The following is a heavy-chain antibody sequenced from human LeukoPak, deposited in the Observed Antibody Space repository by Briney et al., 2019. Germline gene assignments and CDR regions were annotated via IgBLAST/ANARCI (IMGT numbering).Heavy chain of an antibody. CDR1: RFAVSSNF. CDR2: IYSDGTT. V-gene: IGHV3-53*04. CDR3: ATDIAVAAIISYGMDV. Sequence: PGGSLRLSCAASRFAVSSNFMSWVRQAPGKGLEWVSTIYSDGTTYYADSVKGRFTISRHNSKNMLYLQMNSLRAEDTAVYYCATDIAVAAIISYGMDVWGQGTTVTVSS. J-gene: IGHJ6*02. D-gene: IGHD2-15*01.